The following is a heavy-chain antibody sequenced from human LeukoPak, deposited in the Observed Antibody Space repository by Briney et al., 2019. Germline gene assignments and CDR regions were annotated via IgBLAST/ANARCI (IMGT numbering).Heavy chain of an antibody. D-gene: IGHD6-13*01. Sequence: ASVKVSCKASGYTFTINGISWVRQAPGRGLEWMGWISANSGDTIYAEKFHGRVTLTRDTSTGTAYMELNSLTYDDTAVHYCARDRWYAFDYWGQGTLVTVSS. CDR1: GYTFTING. V-gene: IGHV1-18*01. CDR2: ISANSGDT. CDR3: ARDRWYAFDY. J-gene: IGHJ4*02.